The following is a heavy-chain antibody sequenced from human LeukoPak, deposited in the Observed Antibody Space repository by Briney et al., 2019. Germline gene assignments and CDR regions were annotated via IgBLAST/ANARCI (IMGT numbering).Heavy chain of an antibody. V-gene: IGHV4-59*01. CDR2: IYYSGST. CDR1: GGSISSYY. J-gene: IGHJ4*02. CDR3: ARDVHGSGTYPDS. Sequence: SETLSLTCTVSGGSISSYYWSWIRQPPGKGLEWIGYIYYSGSTNYNPSLKSRVTISVDTSKNQFSLKLSSVTAADTDVYYCARDVHGSGTYPDSWGKGTLVTVSS. D-gene: IGHD3-10*01.